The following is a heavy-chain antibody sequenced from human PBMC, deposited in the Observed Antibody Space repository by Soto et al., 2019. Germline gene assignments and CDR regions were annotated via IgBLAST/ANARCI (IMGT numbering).Heavy chain of an antibody. V-gene: IGHV4-34*01. CDR3: ARGQLMVYAIRGFDY. D-gene: IGHD2-8*01. Sequence: SKTLSLTCTVSGGSISSYYWSWIRQPPGKGLEWIGEINHSGSTNYNPSLKSRVTISVDTSKNQFSLKLSSVTAADTAVYYCARGQLMVYAIRGFDYWGQGTLVTVSS. J-gene: IGHJ4*02. CDR1: GGSISSYY. CDR2: INHSGST.